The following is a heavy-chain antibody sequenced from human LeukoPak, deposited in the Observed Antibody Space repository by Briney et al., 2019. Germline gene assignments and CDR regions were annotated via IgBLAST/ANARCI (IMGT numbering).Heavy chain of an antibody. CDR3: ARDGGWNYFDY. CDR1: GFTVSSNY. J-gene: IGHJ4*02. V-gene: IGHV3-53*01. Sequence: GGSLRLSCAASGFTVSSNYVSWVRQAPGKGLEWVSVIYSDGSTYYADSVKGRFTISRDNSKNTLYLQINSLRVEDTAVYYCARDGGWNYFDYWGQGTLVTVSS. CDR2: IYSDGST. D-gene: IGHD3-16*01.